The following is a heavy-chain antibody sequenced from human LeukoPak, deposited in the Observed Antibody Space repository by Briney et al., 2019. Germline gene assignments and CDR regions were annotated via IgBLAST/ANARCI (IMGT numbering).Heavy chain of an antibody. V-gene: IGHV4-59*01. D-gene: IGHD3-22*01. CDR2: IYYSGST. CDR3: ARVRDYYDSSGYYTPRFDY. J-gene: IGHJ4*02. CDR1: GGSFSSYY. Sequence: SETLSLTCTVSGGSFSSYYWSWIRQPPGKGLEWIGYIYYSGSTNYNPSLKSRVTISVDTSKNQFSLKLSSVTAADTAVYYCARVRDYYDSSGYYTPRFDYWGQGTLVTVSS.